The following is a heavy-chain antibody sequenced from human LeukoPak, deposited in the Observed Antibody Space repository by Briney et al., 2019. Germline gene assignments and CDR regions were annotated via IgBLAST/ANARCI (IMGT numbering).Heavy chain of an antibody. D-gene: IGHD3-10*01. J-gene: IGHJ4*02. Sequence: ASVKVSCKASGGTFSSYAISWVRQAPGQGLEWMGGIIPTFGAANYAQKFQGRVTITADESTSTAYMELSSLRSEDTAVYYCAKRGPIYSASPGNYFDYWGQGTLVTVSS. V-gene: IGHV1-69*13. CDR1: GGTFSSYA. CDR2: IIPTFGAA. CDR3: AKRGPIYSASPGNYFDY.